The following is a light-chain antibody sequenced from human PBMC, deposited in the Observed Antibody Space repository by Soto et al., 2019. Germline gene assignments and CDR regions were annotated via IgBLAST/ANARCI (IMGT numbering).Light chain of an antibody. CDR1: ETITSN. Sequence: EKVMTQSPATLSLSPGERATLSCRASETITSNLAWYQQKPGQAPRLLIFDVSTRASGVPARFSGSGFGTEFTLTISRLEPEDFAVYFCQHHGYLIGFGGGTKLESK. V-gene: IGKV3-15*01. CDR2: DVS. J-gene: IGKJ4*01. CDR3: QHHGYLIG.